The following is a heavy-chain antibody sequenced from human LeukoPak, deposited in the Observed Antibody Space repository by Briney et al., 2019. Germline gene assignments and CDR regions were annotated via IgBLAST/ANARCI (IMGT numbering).Heavy chain of an antibody. Sequence: GGSLRLSCAASGFTFSNFWMHWVRQAPGKGLVWVSRINSDGSITNYADSVKGRFTISRDNAKSTLYLQMNSLRADDTAVYYCARALAVSAPFDSWGQGTLVTVSS. J-gene: IGHJ5*01. D-gene: IGHD1-14*01. CDR2: INSDGSIT. CDR3: ARALAVSAPFDS. V-gene: IGHV3-74*01. CDR1: GFTFSNFW.